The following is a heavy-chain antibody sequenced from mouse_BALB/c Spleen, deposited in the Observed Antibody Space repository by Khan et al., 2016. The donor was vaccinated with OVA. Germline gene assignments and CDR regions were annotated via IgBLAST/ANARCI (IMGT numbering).Heavy chain of an antibody. CDR1: GDSITTGY. V-gene: IGHV3-8*02. D-gene: IGHD2-14*01. CDR3: ARSTYRYAFVY. Sequence: MQLKQSGPSLVKPSQTLSLTCSVTGDSITTGYWNWIRKFPGNKLEYMGYIIYTGYTYYNPSLKSRISITRHTSNNQYYLQLNSVTDEDTATYYCARSTYRYAFVYWGQGTLVTVSA. J-gene: IGHJ3*01. CDR2: IIYTGYT.